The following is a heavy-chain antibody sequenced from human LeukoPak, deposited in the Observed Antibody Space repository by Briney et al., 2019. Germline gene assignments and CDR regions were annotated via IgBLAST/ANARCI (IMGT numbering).Heavy chain of an antibody. J-gene: IGHJ6*03. D-gene: IGHD6-13*01. CDR3: ARDSYSSSWYYYYYMDV. V-gene: IGHV3-7*01. CDR2: IKQDVSEK. CDR1: GFTFSSYW. Sequence: GGSLRLSCAASGFTFSSYWMSWVRQAPGKGLEWVANIKQDVSEKYYVDSVKGRFTISRDNAKNSLYLQMNSLRAEDTAVYYCARDSYSSSWYYYYYMDVWGKGTTVTVSS.